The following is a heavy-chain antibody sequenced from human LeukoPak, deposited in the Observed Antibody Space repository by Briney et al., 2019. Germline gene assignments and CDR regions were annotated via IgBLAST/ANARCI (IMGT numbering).Heavy chain of an antibody. CDR1: GFTFSTYA. D-gene: IGHD2-8*01. Sequence: GGSLRLSCAASGFTFSTYAMHWVRQAPGKGLEWVAVISYDGTDNYYADSVKGRFTISRDNSKNTLYLQMNSLRTEDTAVYYCARAALLYLPFNRPNQYEYWGQGTLVTVSS. CDR3: ARAALLYLPFNRPNQYEY. CDR2: ISYDGTDN. V-gene: IGHV3-30*04. J-gene: IGHJ4*02.